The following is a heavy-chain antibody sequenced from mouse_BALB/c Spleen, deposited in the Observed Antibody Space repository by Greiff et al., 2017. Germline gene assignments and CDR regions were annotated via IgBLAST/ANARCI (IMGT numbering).Heavy chain of an antibody. V-gene: IGHV1-67*01. J-gene: IGHJ3*01. Sequence: QVQLKESGPELVRPGVSVKISCKGSGYTFTDYAMHWVKQSHAKSLEWIGVISTYYGNTNYNQKFKGKATMTVDKSSSTAYMELARLTSEDSAIYYCARDSSGYRFAYWGQGTLVTVSA. D-gene: IGHD3-2*01. CDR3: ARDSSGYRFAY. CDR1: GYTFTDYA. CDR2: ISTYYGNT.